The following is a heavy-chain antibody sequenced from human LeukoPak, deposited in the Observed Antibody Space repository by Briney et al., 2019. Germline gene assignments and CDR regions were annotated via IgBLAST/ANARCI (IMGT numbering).Heavy chain of an antibody. CDR1: GSTFSSYG. D-gene: IGHD6-13*01. Sequence: GGSLRLSCVASGSTFSSYGMHWVRQAPGKGLEWVAVISYDGSNKYYADSVKGRFSISRDNSKNTLYLQVNSLRAKDTAVYYCAKDRSFSSSWPPSGHWGQGTLVTVSS. J-gene: IGHJ4*02. CDR3: AKDRSFSSSWPPSGH. V-gene: IGHV3-30*18. CDR2: ISYDGSNK.